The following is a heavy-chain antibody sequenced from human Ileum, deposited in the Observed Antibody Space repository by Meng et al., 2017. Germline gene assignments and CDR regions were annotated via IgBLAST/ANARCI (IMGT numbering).Heavy chain of an antibody. CDR3: AREWSGSYRHFDY. J-gene: IGHJ4*02. CDR1: GGSISTSDW. CDR2: IHHSGST. V-gene: IGHV4-4*03. Sequence: QGQLRAACPGLLKPPGTPSLTFAVSGGSISTSDWWSWVRQPPGKGLEWIGEIHHSGSTNYNPSLKSRVTISVDKSKNQFSLKLNSVTAADTAVYYCAREWSGSYRHFDYWGQGTLVTVSS. D-gene: IGHD1-26*01.